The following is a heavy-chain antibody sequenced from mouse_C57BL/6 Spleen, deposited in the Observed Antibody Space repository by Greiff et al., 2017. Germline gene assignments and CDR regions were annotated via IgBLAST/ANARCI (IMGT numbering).Heavy chain of an antibody. CDR1: GYTFTSYW. D-gene: IGHD1-1*01. CDR2: INPSRGYT. Sequence: VQLQQPGAELAKPGASVKLSCKASGYTFTSYWMHWVKQRPGQGLEWLGNINPSRGYTKYNQKFTDQAPLTADKSSSTAYMQLSSLTYEDSSVYYCSSNYYGSSVDWYFDVWGTGTPVTVAS. CDR3: SSNYYGSSVDWYFDV. V-gene: IGHV1-7*01. J-gene: IGHJ1*03.